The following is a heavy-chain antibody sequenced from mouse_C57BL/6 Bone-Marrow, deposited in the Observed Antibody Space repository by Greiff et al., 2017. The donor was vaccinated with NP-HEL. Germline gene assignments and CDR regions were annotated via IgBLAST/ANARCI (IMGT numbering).Heavy chain of an antibody. CDR2: IYPGDGDT. Sequence: VKLQESGAELVKPGASVKISCKASGYAFSSYWMNWVRQRPGKGLEWIGQIYPGDGDTNYNGKFKGKATLTADKSSSTAYMQLSSLTSEDSAVYFCARSGWLLRLFYAMDYWGQGTSVTVSS. CDR3: ARSGWLLRLFYAMDY. V-gene: IGHV1-80*01. D-gene: IGHD2-3*01. J-gene: IGHJ4*01. CDR1: GYAFSSYW.